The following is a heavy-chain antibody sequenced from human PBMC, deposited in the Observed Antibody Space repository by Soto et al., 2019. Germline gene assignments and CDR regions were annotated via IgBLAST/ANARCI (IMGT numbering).Heavy chain of an antibody. CDR2: IIPIFGTA. CDR3: ARVILGYCSSTSCYIRSFDY. CDR1: GGTFSSDA. V-gene: IGHV1-69*05. Sequence: SVKVYCKASGGTFSSDATSWVRQAPGQGLDWMGGIIPIFGTANYAQKFQGRVTMTRNTSISTAYMELSSLRSEDTAVYYCARVILGYCSSTSCYIRSFDYWGQGTLVTVSS. J-gene: IGHJ4*02. D-gene: IGHD2-2*02.